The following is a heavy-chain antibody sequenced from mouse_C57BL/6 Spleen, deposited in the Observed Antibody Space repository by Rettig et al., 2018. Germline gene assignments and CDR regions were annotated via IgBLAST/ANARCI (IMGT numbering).Heavy chain of an antibody. CDR1: GFTFSDFY. V-gene: IGHV7-1*01. Sequence: EVKLVESGGGLVQSGRSLRLSCATSGFTFSDFYMEWVRQAPGKGLEWIAASRNKASDYTTEYSASVKGRFIVSRDTSQSILYLQMNALRAEDTAIYYCARVFYGSYAMDYWGQGTSVTVSS. CDR3: ARVFYGSYAMDY. J-gene: IGHJ4*01. CDR2: SRNKASDYTT. D-gene: IGHD1-1*01.